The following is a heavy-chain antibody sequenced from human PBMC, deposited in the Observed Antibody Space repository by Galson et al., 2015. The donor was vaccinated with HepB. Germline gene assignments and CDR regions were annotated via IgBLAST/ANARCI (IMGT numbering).Heavy chain of an antibody. J-gene: IGHJ6*02. CDR2: ISSSSSTI. V-gene: IGHV3-48*02. Sequence: SLRLSCAASGFTFSSYSMNWVRQAPGKGLEWVSYISSSSSTIYYADSVKGRFTISRDNAKNSLYLQMNSLRDEDTAVYYCAREYSSSWYSLGYYGMDVWGQGTTVTVSS. CDR3: AREYSSSWYSLGYYGMDV. CDR1: GFTFSSYS. D-gene: IGHD6-13*01.